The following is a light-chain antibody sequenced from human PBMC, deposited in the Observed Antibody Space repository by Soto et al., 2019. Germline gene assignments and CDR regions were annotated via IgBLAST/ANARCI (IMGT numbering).Light chain of an antibody. Sequence: DIVLTQSPGTLSLSPGDRATLSCRAIRSVSNDFLAWSQQKPGQAPRXLXDGAATRATDGPDRFTGSGSGXDFTLTINRVAPLDFEVYFGQQYGGSPRTLGQGKKVDIK. CDR2: GAA. CDR1: RSVSNDF. CDR3: QQYGGSPRT. V-gene: IGKV3-20*01. J-gene: IGKJ1*01.